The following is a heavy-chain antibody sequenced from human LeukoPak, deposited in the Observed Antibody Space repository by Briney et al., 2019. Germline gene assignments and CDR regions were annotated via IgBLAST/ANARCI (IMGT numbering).Heavy chain of an antibody. CDR3: VRWGSGKVMDV. Sequence: GGSLGLSCAASGFTFSSHGMHWVRQAPGKGLEWVAVIWYDGSNKYYADSVKGRFTISRDNSKNMLYVEMNSLRAEDTAVYYCVRWGSGKVMDVWGKGTTVTVS. CDR2: IWYDGSNK. CDR1: GFTFSSHG. D-gene: IGHD7-27*01. J-gene: IGHJ6*03. V-gene: IGHV3-33*01.